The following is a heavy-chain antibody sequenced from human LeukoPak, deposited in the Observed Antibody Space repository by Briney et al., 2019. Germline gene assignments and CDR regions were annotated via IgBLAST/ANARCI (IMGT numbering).Heavy chain of an antibody. CDR1: GFTFSSYG. J-gene: IGHJ4*02. Sequence: GGSLRLSCVASGFTFSSYGIHWVRQAPGKGVVWVAVIWYDGSNKYYADSVKGRFTISRDNSTNTLYLQMNSLRAEDTAVYYCARDRLSSGWLTHDYWGQGTLVTVSS. V-gene: IGHV3-33*01. CDR2: IWYDGSNK. CDR3: ARDRLSSGWLTHDY. D-gene: IGHD6-19*01.